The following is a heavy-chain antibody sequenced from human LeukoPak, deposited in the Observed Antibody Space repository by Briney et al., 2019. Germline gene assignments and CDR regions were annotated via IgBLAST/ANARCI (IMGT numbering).Heavy chain of an antibody. CDR3: ARITMVRGARKDDY. CDR1: GFTFSNYW. Sequence: GGSLRLSCAASGFTFSNYWMTWVRQAPGKGLEWVANIKQDGSEKYNVDSVKGRFTSSRDNAKNSLYLQMNSLRAEDTAVYYCARITMVRGARKDDYWGQGTLVTVSS. CDR2: IKQDGSEK. J-gene: IGHJ4*02. V-gene: IGHV3-7*01. D-gene: IGHD3-10*01.